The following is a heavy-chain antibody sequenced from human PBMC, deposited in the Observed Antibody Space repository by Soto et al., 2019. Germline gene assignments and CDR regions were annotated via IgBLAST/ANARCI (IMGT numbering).Heavy chain of an antibody. CDR1: GFTFDDYA. Sequence: GGSLRLSCAASGFTFDDYAMHWVRQAPGKGLEWVSGISWNSGSIGYADSVKGRFTISRDNAKNSLYLQMNSLRAEDTALYYCAKDIGLTTGLYYFDYWGQGTLVTVSS. D-gene: IGHD4-17*01. CDR2: ISWNSGSI. V-gene: IGHV3-9*01. J-gene: IGHJ4*02. CDR3: AKDIGLTTGLYYFDY.